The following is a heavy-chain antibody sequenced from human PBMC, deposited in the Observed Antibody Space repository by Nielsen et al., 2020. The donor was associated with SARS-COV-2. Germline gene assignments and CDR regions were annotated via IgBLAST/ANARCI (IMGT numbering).Heavy chain of an antibody. CDR3: AREGGSYFDY. CDR2: IYYSGST. J-gene: IGHJ4*02. Sequence: SETLSLTCAVSGGSISSSNWWSWVRQPPGKGLEWIGYIYYSGSTYYNPSLKSRVTISVDTSKNQFSLKLSSVTAADTAVYYCAREGGSYFDYWGQGTLVTVSS. CDR1: GGSISSSNW. V-gene: IGHV4-4*02. D-gene: IGHD3-10*01.